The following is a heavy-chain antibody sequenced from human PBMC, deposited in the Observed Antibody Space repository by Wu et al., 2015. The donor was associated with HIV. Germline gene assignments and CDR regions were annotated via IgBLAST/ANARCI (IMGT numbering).Heavy chain of an antibody. CDR1: GYTFTAYY. Sequence: QVQLEQSGREVKKPGASVRVSCKASGYTFTAYYLHWVRQAPGQGLEWMGWINTQTGGTNYVQKFKGRVTMTRDTSISTAYMELNRLTSDDTALYFCASGRTTAEDYWGQGTLVTVSS. CDR2: INTQTGGT. V-gene: IGHV1-2*02. J-gene: IGHJ4*02. D-gene: IGHD1/OR15-1a*01. CDR3: ASGRTTAEDY.